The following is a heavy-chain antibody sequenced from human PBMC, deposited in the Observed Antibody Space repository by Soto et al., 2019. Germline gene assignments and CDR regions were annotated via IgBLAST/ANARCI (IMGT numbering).Heavy chain of an antibody. D-gene: IGHD1-26*01. CDR3: TTRGGSYRPAWDYYYYGMDV. CDR1: GYSFTSYW. V-gene: IGHV5-51*01. J-gene: IGHJ6*02. CDR2: IYPGDSDT. Sequence: GESLKISCKGSGYSFTSYWIGWVRQMPGKGLEWMGIIYPGDSDTRYSPSFQGQVTISADKSISTAYLQMNSLKTEDTAVYYCTTRGGSYRPAWDYYYYGMDVWGQGTTVTVSS.